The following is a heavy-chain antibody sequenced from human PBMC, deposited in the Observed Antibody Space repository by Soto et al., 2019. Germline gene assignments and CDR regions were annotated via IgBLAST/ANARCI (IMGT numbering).Heavy chain of an antibody. CDR1: GYTFTSYD. CDR3: ASLGGGYDYGGADY. D-gene: IGHD5-12*01. V-gene: IGHV1-8*01. Sequence: SSVKVSCKASGYTFTSYDINWVRQATGQGLEWMGWMNPNSGNTGYAQKFQGRVTMTRNTSISTAYMELSSLRSEDTAVYYCASLGGGYDYGGADYWGQGTLVTSPQ. J-gene: IGHJ4*02. CDR2: MNPNSGNT.